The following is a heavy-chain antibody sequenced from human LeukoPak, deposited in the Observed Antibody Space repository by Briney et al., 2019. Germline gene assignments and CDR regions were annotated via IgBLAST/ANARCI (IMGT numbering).Heavy chain of an antibody. Sequence: QPSETLSLTCTVSGGSISSSSYYWGWIRQPPGKGLEWVSYISSSSSTIYYADSVKGRFTISRDNAKNSLYLQMNSLRAEDTAVYYCALGLPRRITIFGVGPQLRDYWGQGTLVTVSS. CDR1: GGSISSSS. CDR2: ISSSSSTI. J-gene: IGHJ4*02. CDR3: ALGLPRRITIFGVGPQLRDY. D-gene: IGHD3-3*01. V-gene: IGHV3-48*01.